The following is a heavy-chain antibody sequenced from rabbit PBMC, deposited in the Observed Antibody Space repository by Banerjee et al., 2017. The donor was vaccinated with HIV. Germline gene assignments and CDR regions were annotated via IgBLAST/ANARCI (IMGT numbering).Heavy chain of an antibody. J-gene: IGHJ4*01. V-gene: IGHV1S47*01. CDR1: GFDFSSYG. CDR3: VRGGYAGYAYATEDYFNL. D-gene: IGHD6-1*01. CDR2: IDPVFGST. Sequence: QEQLVESGGGLVQPGGSLKLSCKASGFDFSSYGVSWVRQAPGKGLEWIGYIDPVFGSTYYASWVNGRFTISSHNAQNTLYLQLNSLTAADTATYFCVRGGYAGYAYATEDYFNLWGPGTLVTVS.